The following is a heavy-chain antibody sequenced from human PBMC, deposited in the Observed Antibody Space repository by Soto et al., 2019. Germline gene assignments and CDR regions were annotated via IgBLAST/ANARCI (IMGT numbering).Heavy chain of an antibody. CDR1: GFTFSNYD. Sequence: GGSLRLSCVASGFTFSNYDMHWVRQAPGKGLEWVAVMSYDGSNKYHADSVKGRFTISRDNSKNTLYLQMDSLRTEDTAVYYCAKDLHRDGYNPNFWGQGSVVTVSS. V-gene: IGHV3-30*18. CDR3: AKDLHRDGYNPNF. D-gene: IGHD5-12*01. J-gene: IGHJ4*02. CDR2: MSYDGSNK.